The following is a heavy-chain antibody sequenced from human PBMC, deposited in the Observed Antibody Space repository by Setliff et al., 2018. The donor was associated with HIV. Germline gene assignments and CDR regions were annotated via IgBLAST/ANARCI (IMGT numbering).Heavy chain of an antibody. J-gene: IGHJ6*03. CDR3: ARSGGIGNYHWDV. CDR2: ISYGSTYI. D-gene: IGHD3-16*01. V-gene: IGHV3-21*01. CDR1: GFTFSSSC. Sequence: NPGGSLRLSCVASGFTFSSSCMDWFRQAPGKGLEWVSSISYGSTYIYQSDSVRGRFTISRDDAKKSPYLQMNSLGAEDTAVYYCARSGGIGNYHWDVWGKGTTVTVSS.